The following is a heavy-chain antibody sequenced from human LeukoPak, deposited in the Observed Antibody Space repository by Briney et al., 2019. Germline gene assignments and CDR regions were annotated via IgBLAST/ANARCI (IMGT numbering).Heavy chain of an antibody. Sequence: SETLSLTCTVSGGSISSGSYYRSRIRQPAGKGLEWIGRIYTSGSTNYNPSLKSRVTISVDTSKNQFSPKLSSVTAADTAVYYCARARIVVVPAAKGYYFDYWGQGTLVTVSS. J-gene: IGHJ4*02. D-gene: IGHD2-2*01. CDR1: GGSISSGSYY. CDR3: ARARIVVVPAAKGYYFDY. CDR2: IYTSGST. V-gene: IGHV4-61*02.